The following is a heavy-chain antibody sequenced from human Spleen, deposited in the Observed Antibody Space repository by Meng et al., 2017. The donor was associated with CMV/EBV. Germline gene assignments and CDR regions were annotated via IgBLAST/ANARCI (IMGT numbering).Heavy chain of an antibody. CDR3: AKDLRYSYGYIDY. V-gene: IGHV3-23*01. D-gene: IGHD5-18*01. Sequence: GGSLRLSCAASGFTFSSYAMSWVRQAPGKGLEWVSVISGSGGSTDYADSVKGRFTISRDSSKNTLYLQMNTLRAEDTAVYYCAKDLRYSYGYIDYWGQGTLVTVSS. CDR2: ISGSGGST. J-gene: IGHJ4*02. CDR1: GFTFSSYA.